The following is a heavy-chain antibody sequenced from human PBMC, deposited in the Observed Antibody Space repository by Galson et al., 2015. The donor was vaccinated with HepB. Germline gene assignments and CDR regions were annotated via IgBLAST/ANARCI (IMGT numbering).Heavy chain of an antibody. CDR2: ISWDSGSI. V-gene: IGHV3-9*01. CDR3: AKDFPPYNWNEGTALDY. CDR1: GVTYDDHV. Sequence: LRLSCADSGVTYDDHVMHWVADAQGEGLGSVPGISWDSGSIGYAESVKGRFTISRDNAKNSLYLQINSLRAEDTALYYYAKDFPPYNWNEGTALDYWGQGTLVTVSS. D-gene: IGHD1-1*01. J-gene: IGHJ4*02.